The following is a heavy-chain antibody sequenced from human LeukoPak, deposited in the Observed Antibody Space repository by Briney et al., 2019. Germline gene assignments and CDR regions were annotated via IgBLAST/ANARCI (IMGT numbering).Heavy chain of an antibody. CDR2: IKEDGSEE. V-gene: IGHV3-7*01. J-gene: IGHJ4*02. D-gene: IGHD3-10*01. CDR1: GLTFSNYW. CDR3: ARDLMFRGVYFDY. Sequence: GGSLRLSCVGSGLTFSNYWMTWVRQAPGGGLEWGANIKEDGSEEYYVDSVRGRFTISRDNAKNSLYLQMNSLRGEDTAIYYCARDLMFRGVYFDYWGQGISVTVSS.